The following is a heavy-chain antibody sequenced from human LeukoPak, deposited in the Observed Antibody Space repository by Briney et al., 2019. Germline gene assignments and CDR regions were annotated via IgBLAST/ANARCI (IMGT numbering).Heavy chain of an antibody. CDR1: GFTFSSYG. J-gene: IGHJ4*02. Sequence: GRSLRVSCAASGFTFSSYGMHWVRQAPGKGLEWVAVISYDGSNKYYADSVKGRFTISRDNSKNTLYLQMNSLRAEDTAVYYCARSDSGWYYWGQGTLVTVSS. D-gene: IGHD6-19*01. V-gene: IGHV3-30*03. CDR2: ISYDGSNK. CDR3: ARSDSGWYY.